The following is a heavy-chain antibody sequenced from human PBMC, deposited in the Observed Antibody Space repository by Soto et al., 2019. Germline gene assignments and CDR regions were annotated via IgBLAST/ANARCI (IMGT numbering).Heavy chain of an antibody. D-gene: IGHD2-2*01. CDR1: GGTFSSYA. J-gene: IGHJ6*02. CDR3: ARRGYCISTSCRDEYTGRNYYYYGMDV. CDR2: IIPIFGTA. V-gene: IGHV1-69*13. Sequence: GASVKVSCKASGGTFSSYAISWVRQAPGQGLEWMGGIIPIFGTANYAQKFQGRVTITADESTSTAYMELSSLRSEDTAVYYCARRGYCISTSCRDEYTGRNYYYYGMDVWGQGTTVTVSS.